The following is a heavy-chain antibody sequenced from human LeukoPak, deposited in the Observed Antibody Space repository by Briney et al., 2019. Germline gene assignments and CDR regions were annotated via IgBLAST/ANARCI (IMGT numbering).Heavy chain of an antibody. CDR2: IYYSGST. CDR1: GGSISSYY. CDR3: ARATEITGGTTFDY. V-gene: IGHV4-59*01. Sequence: PSETLSLTCTVSGGSISSYYWSWIRQPPGKGLEWIGYIYYSGSTNYNPSLKSRVTISVDTSKNQFSLKLSSVTAADTAVYYCARATEITGGTTFDYWGQGTLVTVSS. D-gene: IGHD1/OR15-1a*01. J-gene: IGHJ4*02.